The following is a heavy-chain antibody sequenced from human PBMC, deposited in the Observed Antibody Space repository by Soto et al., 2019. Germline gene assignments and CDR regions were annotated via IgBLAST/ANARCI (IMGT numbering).Heavy chain of an antibody. CDR1: GFTFSTYN. V-gene: IGHV3-21*01. CDR3: AREGSIGWRYFVH. J-gene: IGHJ4*02. CDR2: ISTISDYI. D-gene: IGHD6-19*01. Sequence: GGSLRLSCAASGFTFSTYNMNWVRQAPGKGLEWVSFISTISDYIYYADSVKGRFTISRDNAKNSLYLQMNSLRAEDTAVYYCAREGSIGWRYFVHWGQGALVTVSS.